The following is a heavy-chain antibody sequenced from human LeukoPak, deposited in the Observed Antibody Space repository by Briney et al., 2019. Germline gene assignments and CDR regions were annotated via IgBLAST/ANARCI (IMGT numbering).Heavy chain of an antibody. CDR1: GDRVSTNNAA. V-gene: IGHV6-1*01. D-gene: IGHD2-15*01. CDR3: EREKVVIAATHYFGMDV. J-gene: IGHJ6*02. CDR2: TYYRSKWYN. Sequence: SQTLSLTCAIPGDRVSTNNAAWSWTRQSPSRGLEWLGRTYYRSKWYNYYAGSVKSRIIFNPDTSKNQFSLQLHSVTPEDTAVYYCEREKVVIAATHYFGMDVWGQGTTVTVSS.